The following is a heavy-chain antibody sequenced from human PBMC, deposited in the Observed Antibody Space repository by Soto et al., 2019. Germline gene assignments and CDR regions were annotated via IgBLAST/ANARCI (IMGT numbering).Heavy chain of an antibody. CDR1: GFTFSGYD. V-gene: IGHV3-30*18. J-gene: IGHJ6*02. CDR2: ISHDGSDK. D-gene: IGHD2-2*01. CDR3: AKDAIVVVPSAKRSYGMDV. Sequence: PGGSLRLSFADSGFTFSGYDFHWVRQAPGKGLEWVALISHDGSDKYYADSVRGRFTISRDNSKNTLYLQMNSLTPEDTAVYYCAKDAIVVVPSAKRSYGMDVWGQGTTVTVS.